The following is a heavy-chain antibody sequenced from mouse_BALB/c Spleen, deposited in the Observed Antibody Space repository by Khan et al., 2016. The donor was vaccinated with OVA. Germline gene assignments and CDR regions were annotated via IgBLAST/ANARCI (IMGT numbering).Heavy chain of an antibody. CDR3: ARQLYGAMDH. Sequence: EVELVESGGGLVQPGGSLKLSCATSGFTFSDYYMYWVRQTPEKRLEWVAYISNGGGSTYYPDTVQGRFTISRDNAKNTLYLQMSRLKSEDTAMYYCARQLYGAMDHWGQGTSVTVSS. J-gene: IGHJ4*01. V-gene: IGHV5-12*02. CDR2: ISNGGGST. D-gene: IGHD2-12*01. CDR1: GFTFSDYY.